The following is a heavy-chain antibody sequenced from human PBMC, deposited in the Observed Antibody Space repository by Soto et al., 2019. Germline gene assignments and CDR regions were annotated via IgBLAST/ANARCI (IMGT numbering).Heavy chain of an antibody. Sequence: GGSLRLSCAASGFTFSSYAMSWVRQAPGKGLEWVSAISGSGGSTYYADSVKGRFTISRDNSKNTLYLQMNSLRAEDTAVYYCAKVPGYYDSSGYYYEAWGQGTLVTVSS. CDR2: ISGSGGST. D-gene: IGHD3-22*01. J-gene: IGHJ5*02. V-gene: IGHV3-23*01. CDR1: GFTFSSYA. CDR3: AKVPGYYDSSGYYYEA.